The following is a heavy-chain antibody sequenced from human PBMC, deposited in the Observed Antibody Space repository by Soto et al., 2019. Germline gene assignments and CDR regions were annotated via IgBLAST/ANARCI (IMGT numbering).Heavy chain of an antibody. CDR2: ISGSGGST. V-gene: IGHV3-23*01. D-gene: IGHD3-10*01. CDR1: GFTFSSYA. CDR3: ANVWFGDPTPWFDP. J-gene: IGHJ5*02. Sequence: PGGSLRLSCAASGFTFSSYAMSWVRQAPGKGLEWVSAISGSGGSTYYADSVKGRFTISRDNSKNTLYLQMNSLRAEDTAVYYCANVWFGDPTPWFDPWGQGTLVTVSS.